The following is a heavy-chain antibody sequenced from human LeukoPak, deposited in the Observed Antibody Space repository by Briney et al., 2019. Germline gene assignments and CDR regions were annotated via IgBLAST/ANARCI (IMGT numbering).Heavy chain of an antibody. V-gene: IGHV1-46*01. CDR2: INPSGGST. CDR1: GYTFTRYY. J-gene: IGHJ4*02. CDR3: ARDRMSPPLAATPDY. Sequence: GASVKVSCKASGYTFTRYYIHWVRQAPGQGLEWMGIINPSGGSTSYAQKFQGRVTMTRDTSTSTVYMELSSLRSEDTAVYYCARDRMSPPLAATPDYWGQGTLVTVSS. D-gene: IGHD2-15*01.